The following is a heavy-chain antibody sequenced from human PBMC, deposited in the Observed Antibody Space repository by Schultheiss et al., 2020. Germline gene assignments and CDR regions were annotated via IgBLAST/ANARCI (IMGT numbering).Heavy chain of an antibody. CDR1: GGSVSSNNYY. Sequence: SETLSLTCSVSGGSVSSNNYYWGWIRQPPGKGLEWVGSICCGGASTYYNPPLKSRVTISIDASKSQFSLKLTSVTAADTAVYYCARCPQWPVGRWFDPWGQGTLVTVSS. V-gene: IGHV4-39*01. CDR2: ICCGGAST. J-gene: IGHJ5*02. CDR3: ARCPQWPVGRWFDP. D-gene: IGHD6-19*01.